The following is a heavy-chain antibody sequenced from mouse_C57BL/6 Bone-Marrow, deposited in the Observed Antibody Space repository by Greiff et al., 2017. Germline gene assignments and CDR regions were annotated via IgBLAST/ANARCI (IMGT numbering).Heavy chain of an antibody. CDR1: GYTFTSYW. CDR3: ARGPITTVVHYYAMDY. J-gene: IGHJ4*01. D-gene: IGHD1-1*01. Sequence: VKLQQPGAELVKPGASVKMSCKASGYTFTSYWITWVKQRPGQGLEWIGDIYPGSGSTNYNEKFKSKATLTVDTSSSTAYMQLSSLTSEDSAVYYCARGPITTVVHYYAMDYWGQGTSVTVSS. CDR2: IYPGSGST. V-gene: IGHV1-55*01.